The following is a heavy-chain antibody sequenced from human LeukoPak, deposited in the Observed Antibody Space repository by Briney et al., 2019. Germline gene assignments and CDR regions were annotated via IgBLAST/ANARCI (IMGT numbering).Heavy chain of an antibody. Sequence: GESLKISCKGSGYSFTNYWIAWVRQMPGKGLEWMGIIYPGDSDPRYSPSFQGQVTISADKSISTAYLQWSSLKASDTAMYYCARGFNHYGSGSHLDYWGQGTLVTVSS. D-gene: IGHD3-10*01. CDR3: ARGFNHYGSGSHLDY. CDR2: IYPGDSDP. CDR1: GYSFTNYW. V-gene: IGHV5-51*01. J-gene: IGHJ4*02.